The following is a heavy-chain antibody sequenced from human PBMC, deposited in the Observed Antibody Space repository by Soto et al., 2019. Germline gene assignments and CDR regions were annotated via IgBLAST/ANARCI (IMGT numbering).Heavy chain of an antibody. V-gene: IGHV3-23*01. Sequence: EVQLLESGGSLVQPGGSLRLSCAASGFIFSSYAMSWVRQAPGKGLEWVSAISGSGGSTYYADSVKGRFTISRDNSKNTLYLQMTSVRAEDTAVYYWAKDSDLHNWFDPWGQGTLVIVSS. CDR3: AKDSDLHNWFDP. J-gene: IGHJ5*02. CDR2: ISGSGGST. CDR1: GFIFSSYA.